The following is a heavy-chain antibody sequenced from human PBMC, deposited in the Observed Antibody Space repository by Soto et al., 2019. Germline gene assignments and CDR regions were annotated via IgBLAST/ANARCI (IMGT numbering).Heavy chain of an antibody. Sequence: SETLCITCTFSGGSISSYYWNWIRQPPGKGLEWIGYIYYSGSTNYNPSRKSRVTISVDTSKNQFSLKLSSVTAADTALYYCARVSRTRSGSYSYYYYGMDVWGQGTTVTVSS. CDR2: IYYSGST. V-gene: IGHV4-59*01. J-gene: IGHJ6*01. D-gene: IGHD3-10*01. CDR3: ARVSRTRSGSYSYYYYGMDV. CDR1: GGSISSYY.